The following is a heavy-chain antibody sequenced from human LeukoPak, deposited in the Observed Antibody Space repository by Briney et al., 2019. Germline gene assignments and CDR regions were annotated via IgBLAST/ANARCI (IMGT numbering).Heavy chain of an antibody. J-gene: IGHJ5*02. CDR1: GGSISSYY. Sequence: SETLSLTCTVSGGSISSYYWSWIRQPPGKGLEWIGYIYYSGSTNYNPSLKSRVTISVVTSKNQFSLKLSSVTAADTAVYYCARLIRGPVRNLNWFDPWGQGTLVTVSS. CDR2: IYYSGST. CDR3: ARLIRGPVRNLNWFDP. V-gene: IGHV4-59*08.